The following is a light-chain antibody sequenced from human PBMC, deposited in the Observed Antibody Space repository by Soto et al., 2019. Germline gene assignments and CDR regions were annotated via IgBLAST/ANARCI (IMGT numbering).Light chain of an antibody. V-gene: IGKV1-12*02. J-gene: IGKJ3*01. Sequence: DIQMTQSPSSVSASIGDRVTITCRASQIIGSWLAWYQQKPGRAPTLLIYAASSLQSGVPSRFSGSGSGTDFTLTITSRQAEDSATYYCQQANSFPFTFGPGTKVDIK. CDR2: AAS. CDR3: QQANSFPFT. CDR1: QIIGSW.